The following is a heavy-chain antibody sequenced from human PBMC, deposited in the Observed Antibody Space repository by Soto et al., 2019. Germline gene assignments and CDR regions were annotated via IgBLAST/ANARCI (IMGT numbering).Heavy chain of an antibody. D-gene: IGHD2-15*01. CDR3: AKRRGAGGHFDY. CDR1: VFTFSIYA. V-gene: IGHV3-23*01. Sequence: PRGSLVLSCATSVFTFSIYAMGWVRQGPGKGLEWVAVVSIGGSTHYADSVRGRFTIPRDNSKNTLSLQMNSLTAEDTAVYFCAKRRGAGGHFDYWGQGATVTVSS. CDR2: VSIGGST. J-gene: IGHJ4*02.